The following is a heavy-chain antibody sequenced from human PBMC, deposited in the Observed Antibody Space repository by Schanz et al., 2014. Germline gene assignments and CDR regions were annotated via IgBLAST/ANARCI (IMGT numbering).Heavy chain of an antibody. V-gene: IGHV3-48*01. CDR3: VRDSFFAFDY. D-gene: IGHD3-3*01. CDR2: ISASGGDI. Sequence: EVQLVESGGGLVQPGGSLRLSCAASGFTFSSYAMSWVRQAPGKGLEWLSVISASGGDIYYADSVKGRFTMSRDNAKNSVFLQMNSLRAEDTAVYYCVRDSFFAFDYWGQGTLVTVSS. CDR1: GFTFSSYA. J-gene: IGHJ4*02.